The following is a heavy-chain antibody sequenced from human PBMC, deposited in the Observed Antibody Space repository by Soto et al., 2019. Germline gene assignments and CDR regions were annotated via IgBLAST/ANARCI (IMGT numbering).Heavy chain of an antibody. D-gene: IGHD3-10*01. CDR1: GYTFTSYY. V-gene: IGHV1-46*03. CDR2: INPSGGST. Sequence: QVQLVQSGAEVKKPGASVKVSCKASGYTFTSYYMHWVRQAPAQGLEWMGIINPSGGSTSYAQKFQGRVTMTRDTSTSTVYMELSSLRSEDTAVYYCARVHYGSGSALDAFDIWGQGTMVTVSS. CDR3: ARVHYGSGSALDAFDI. J-gene: IGHJ3*02.